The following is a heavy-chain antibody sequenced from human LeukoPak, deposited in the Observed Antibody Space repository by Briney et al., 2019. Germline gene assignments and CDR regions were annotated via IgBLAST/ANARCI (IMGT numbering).Heavy chain of an antibody. V-gene: IGHV4-31*03. D-gene: IGHD1-20*01. CDR2: IYYSGST. Sequence: SETLSLTCTVSGGSLSSGGYYWSWIRQHPGKGLEWLGYIYYSGSTYYNPSLKSRVTISVDTSKNQFSLKLSSVTAADTAVYCCARERYNWKSDYYGMDVWGQGTTVTVSS. CDR3: ARERYNWKSDYYGMDV. CDR1: GGSLSSGGYY. J-gene: IGHJ6*02.